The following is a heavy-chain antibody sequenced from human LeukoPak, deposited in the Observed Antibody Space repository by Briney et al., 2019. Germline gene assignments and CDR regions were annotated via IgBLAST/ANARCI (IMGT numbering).Heavy chain of an antibody. D-gene: IGHD5-18*01. CDR2: IYTSGST. CDR1: GGSISSYY. CDR3: ARETPEGYSYGTGWYFDL. Sequence: NASETLSLTCTVSGGSISSYYWSWIRQPAGKGLEWIGLIYTSGSTNYNPSLKSRVTISVDKSKNQFSLKLSSVTAADTAVYYCARETPEGYSYGTGWYFDLWGRGTLVTVSS. V-gene: IGHV4-4*07. J-gene: IGHJ2*01.